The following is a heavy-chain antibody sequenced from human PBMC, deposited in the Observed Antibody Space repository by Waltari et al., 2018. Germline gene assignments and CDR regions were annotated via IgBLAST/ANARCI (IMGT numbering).Heavy chain of an antibody. CDR3: AKSDRFGGVVVGFDY. V-gene: IGHV3-23*04. CDR1: GSTFSHYA. Sequence: EVQLVESGGGLVQPGGSLRLSCAASGSTFSHYAMRWVRQAPGKGLEWVSAISGSGGNTYYADSVKGRFTISRDNSKNTVYLQMNSLRAEDTAVYYCAKSDRFGGVVVGFDYWGQGTLVTVSS. J-gene: IGHJ4*02. CDR2: ISGSGGNT. D-gene: IGHD3-16*02.